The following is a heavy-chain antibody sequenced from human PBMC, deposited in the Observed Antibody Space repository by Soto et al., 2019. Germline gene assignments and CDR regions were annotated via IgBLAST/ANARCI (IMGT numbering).Heavy chain of an antibody. J-gene: IGHJ5*02. CDR2: IGTAGDT. V-gene: IGHV3-13*01. Sequence: PGGSLRLSCAASGFTFSSYDMHWVRQATGKGLEWVSAIGTAGDTYYPGSVKGRLTISRENAKNSLYLQMNSLRAGDTAVYYCARGAERSYFDPWGQGTLVTVSS. CDR1: GFTFSSYD. D-gene: IGHD5-18*01. CDR3: ARGAERSYFDP.